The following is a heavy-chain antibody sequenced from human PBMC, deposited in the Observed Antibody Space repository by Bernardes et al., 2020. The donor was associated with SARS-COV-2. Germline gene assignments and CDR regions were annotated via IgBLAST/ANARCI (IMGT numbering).Heavy chain of an antibody. J-gene: IGHJ4*02. Sequence: SVKVSCKASGGTFSTYTFSWVRQAPGQGLEWMGGITPIFHAAKYAQKFQARVILSADASTSTTYMELSSLTSEDTAVYFCATGGSGYFDHWGQGTLLSVST. CDR1: GGTFSTYT. CDR3: ATGGSGYFDH. V-gene: IGHV1-69*13. D-gene: IGHD3-16*01. CDR2: ITPIFHAA.